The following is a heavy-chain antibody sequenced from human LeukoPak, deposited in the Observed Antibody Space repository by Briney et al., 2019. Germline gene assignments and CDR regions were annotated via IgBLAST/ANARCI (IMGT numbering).Heavy chain of an antibody. V-gene: IGHV4-34*01. J-gene: IGHJ4*02. CDR2: ISHSGST. CDR3: ARLAYYLDSSGYYLYYFAN. Sequence: KPSETLSLTCAVYGVSCSDYYWSWIRQPPGKGLEGIGEISHSGSTNYNPSLKSRVTLSVDVSKNQFSLRLSSVTAADTAVYFCARLAYYLDSSGYYLYYFANWGQGTPVTVSS. D-gene: IGHD3-22*01. CDR1: GVSCSDYY.